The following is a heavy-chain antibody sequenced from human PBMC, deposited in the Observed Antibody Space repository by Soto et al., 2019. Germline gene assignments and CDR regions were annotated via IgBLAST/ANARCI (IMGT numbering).Heavy chain of an antibody. V-gene: IGHV1-46*01. CDR3: ARDSGYETYYYGVDV. CDR1: GYTFTSYY. D-gene: IGHD5-12*01. Sequence: QVQLVQSGAEVKKPGASVKVSCKASGYTFTSYYMHWVRQAPGQGLEWMGIINPSGGSTSYAQKFQGRVTMIRDTSTSTVYMELSSLRSEDTAVYYCARDSGYETYYYGVDVWGQGTTVTVSS. CDR2: INPSGGST. J-gene: IGHJ6*02.